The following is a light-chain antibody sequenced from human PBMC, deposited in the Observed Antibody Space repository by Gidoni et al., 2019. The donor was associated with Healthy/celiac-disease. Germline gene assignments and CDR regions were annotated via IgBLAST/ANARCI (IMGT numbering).Light chain of an antibody. CDR1: QSISSW. J-gene: IGKJ1*01. CDR3: QQYNSYWT. V-gene: IGKV1-5*03. Sequence: DIQMPQSPSTLSASVGDRVTITCRASQSISSWLAWYQKKPGKAPKLLIYKASSLESGVPSRFSGSGSGTEFTLTISSLQPDDFATYYCQQYNSYWTFGQGTKVEIK. CDR2: KAS.